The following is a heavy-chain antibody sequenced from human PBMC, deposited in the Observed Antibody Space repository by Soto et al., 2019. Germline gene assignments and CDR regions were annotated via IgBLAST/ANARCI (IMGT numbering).Heavy chain of an antibody. CDR3: ARDRTVMVRGVIHYYYGMDV. CDR1: GFTFSSYS. CDR2: ISSSSSYI. J-gene: IGHJ6*02. Sequence: EVQLVESGGGLVKPGGSLRLSCAASGFTFSSYSMNWVRQAPGKGLEWVSSISSSSSYIYYADSVKGRFTISRDNAKNSLYLQMNSLRDEDTAVYYCARDRTVMVRGVIHYYYGMDVWGQGTTVTVSS. V-gene: IGHV3-21*01. D-gene: IGHD3-10*01.